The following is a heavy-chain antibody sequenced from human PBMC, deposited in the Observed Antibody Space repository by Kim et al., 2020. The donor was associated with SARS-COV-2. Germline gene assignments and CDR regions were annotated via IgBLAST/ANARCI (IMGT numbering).Heavy chain of an antibody. V-gene: IGHV3-33*01. J-gene: IGHJ4*01. Sequence: GGSLRLSCAASGFNFNTYGMHWVRQAPGKGLEWLAVVWHDGSTEYYADSVKGRFTISRDNSKNTLYLQTKSLRVEDTAVYYCAREAFDMTTISRFFDNWG. D-gene: IGHD4-4*01. CDR3: AREAFDMTTISRFFDN. CDR2: VWHDGSTE. CDR1: GFNFNTYG.